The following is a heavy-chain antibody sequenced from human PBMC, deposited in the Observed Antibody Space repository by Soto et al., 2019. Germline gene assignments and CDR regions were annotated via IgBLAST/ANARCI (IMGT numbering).Heavy chain of an antibody. V-gene: IGHV4-4*07. D-gene: IGHD5-12*01. CDR1: GASISGFY. CDR2: IYATGTT. CDR3: ARESSGYDRAEYFQH. J-gene: IGHJ1*01. Sequence: SETLSLTCTVSGASISGFYWSWIRKSAGKGLEWIGRIYATGTTNYNPSLKSRVTISVDTSKNQFSLKLSSVTAADTAVYYCARESSGYDRAEYFQHWGQGTLVTVSS.